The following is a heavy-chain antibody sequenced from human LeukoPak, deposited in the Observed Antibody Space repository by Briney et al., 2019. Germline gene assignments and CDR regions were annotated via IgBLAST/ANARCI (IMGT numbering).Heavy chain of an antibody. J-gene: IGHJ4*02. CDR3: ARDLGRDRYFDS. D-gene: IGHD5-24*01. V-gene: IGHV3-48*04. CDR1: GFTCSPYP. Sequence: GGSLRLSCAASGFTCSPYPMNWVRQAPGKGLEWVSYISGGSDTIHYADSVKGRFTISRDNAKNSLYLQMNSLRAEDTAVYYCARDLGRDRYFDSWGQGTLVTVSS. CDR2: ISGGSDTI.